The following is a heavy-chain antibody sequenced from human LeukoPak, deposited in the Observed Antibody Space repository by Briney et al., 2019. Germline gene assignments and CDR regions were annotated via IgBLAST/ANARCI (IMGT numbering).Heavy chain of an antibody. V-gene: IGHV1-18*01. CDR1: GYTFTSHG. Sequence: ASVKVSCKASGYTFTSHGISWVRQAPGQGLEWMGWISAYNGNTNYAQKLQGRVTMTTDTSTSTAYMELRSLRSDDTAVYYCASCSGGSCYSGFDPWGQGTLVTVSS. D-gene: IGHD2-15*01. J-gene: IGHJ5*02. CDR3: ASCSGGSCYSGFDP. CDR2: ISAYNGNT.